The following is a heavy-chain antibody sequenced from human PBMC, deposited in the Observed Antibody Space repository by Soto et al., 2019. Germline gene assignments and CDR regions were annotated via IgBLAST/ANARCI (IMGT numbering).Heavy chain of an antibody. Sequence: QLQLQESGPGLVKPSETLSLTCTVSDGSISSSSYYWGWIRQPPGKGLEWIGSIYYSGSTYYNPSLKSRVTISVDTSKNQFSLKLSSVTAPDTAVYYCARPPSGIFDYWGQGTLVTVSS. CDR2: IYYSGST. J-gene: IGHJ4*02. D-gene: IGHD6-19*01. V-gene: IGHV4-39*01. CDR1: DGSISSSSYY. CDR3: ARPPSGIFDY.